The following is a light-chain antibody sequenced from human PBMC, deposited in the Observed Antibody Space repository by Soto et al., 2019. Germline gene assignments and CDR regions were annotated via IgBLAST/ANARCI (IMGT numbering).Light chain of an antibody. V-gene: IGKV1-6*01. CDR2: GTS. CDR1: EGISTE. CDR3: LQDYSYPRT. Sequence: AIQMTQSPSSLSASVGDRVTITCRASEGISTELGWYQQKPGKAPKLLIYGTSSLQGGVPSRFSGSGSGTDFTLTISSLQPEDFATYYCLQDYSYPRTFGQGTKVEI. J-gene: IGKJ1*01.